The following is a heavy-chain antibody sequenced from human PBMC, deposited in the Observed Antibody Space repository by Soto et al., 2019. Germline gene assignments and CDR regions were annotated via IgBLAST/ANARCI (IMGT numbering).Heavy chain of an antibody. J-gene: IGHJ6*02. V-gene: IGHV1-18*01. D-gene: IGHD4-17*01. CDR2: INAYNGNT. CDR1: GYTFTSYA. Sequence: ASVKVSCKASGYTFTSYAMHWVRQAPGQRLEWMGWINAYNGNTNYAQKLQGRVTMTTDTSTSTAYMELRSLRSDDTAVYYCARGIRSTRDYYGMDVWGQGTTVTVSS. CDR3: ARGIRSTRDYYGMDV.